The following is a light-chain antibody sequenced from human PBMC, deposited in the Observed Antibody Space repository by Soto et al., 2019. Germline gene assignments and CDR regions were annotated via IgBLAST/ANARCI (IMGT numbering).Light chain of an antibody. CDR1: SSDVGAYNY. J-gene: IGLJ1*01. V-gene: IGLV2-14*01. CDR2: EVS. Sequence: QSVLTQPPSVSGSPGQSITISCTGTSSDVGAYNYVSWYQQHPGKAPKLMIYEVSNRPSGVSNRFSGSKSGSTASLTISGLQAEDEADYFCKSYTTSSTYVFGPGTKVTVL. CDR3: KSYTTSSTYV.